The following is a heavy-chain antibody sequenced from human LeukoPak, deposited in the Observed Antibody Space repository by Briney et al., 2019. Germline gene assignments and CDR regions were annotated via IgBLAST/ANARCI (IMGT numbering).Heavy chain of an antibody. J-gene: IGHJ4*02. V-gene: IGHV3-21*06. CDR1: GFTFSSYA. CDR3: ATETNGRHYDY. CDR2: IGPTGSDR. Sequence: PGGSLRLSCAVSGFTFSSYAMSWVRQAPGKGLEWVASIGPTGSDRYHADSIKGRFTISRDNANNFLYPQMNSLRAEDTAVYYCATETNGRHYDYWGQGTLLTVSS. D-gene: IGHD1-14*01.